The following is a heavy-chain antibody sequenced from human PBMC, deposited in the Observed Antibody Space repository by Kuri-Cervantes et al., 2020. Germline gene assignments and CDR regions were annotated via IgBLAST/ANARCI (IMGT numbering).Heavy chain of an antibody. CDR3: ARGPRAYYDFWSGYSLVFYVPDNWFDP. CDR2: FDPEDGET. V-gene: IGHV1-24*01. J-gene: IGHJ5*02. D-gene: IGHD3-3*01. CDR1: GYTLTELS. Sequence: ASVKVSCKVSGYTLTELSMHWVRQAPGKGLEWMGGFDPEDGETIYAQKFQGRVTMTEDTSTDTAYMELSSLRSEDTAVYYCARGPRAYYDFWSGYSLVFYVPDNWFDPWGQGTLVTVSS.